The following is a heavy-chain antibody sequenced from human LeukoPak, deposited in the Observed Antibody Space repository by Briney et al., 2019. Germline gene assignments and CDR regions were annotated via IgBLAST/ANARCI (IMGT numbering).Heavy chain of an antibody. J-gene: IGHJ4*02. CDR3: LTNYYDSSGYYYGDY. D-gene: IGHD3-22*01. CDR2: IYYSGST. V-gene: IGHV4-30-4*08. Sequence: SETLPLTCTVSGGSINSGDYYWSWIRQPPGKGLEWIGYIYYSGSTYYNPSLKSRVTISVDTSKNQFSLKLSSVTAADTAVYYCLTNYYDSSGYYYGDYWGQGTLVTVSS. CDR1: GGSINSGDYY.